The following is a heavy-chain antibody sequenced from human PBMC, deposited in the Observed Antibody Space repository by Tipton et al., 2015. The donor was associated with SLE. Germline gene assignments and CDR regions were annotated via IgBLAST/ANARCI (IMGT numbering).Heavy chain of an antibody. D-gene: IGHD5-12*01. CDR2: INHSGNT. CDR1: GGSISSGGYY. V-gene: IGHV4-61*08. CDR3: ASSKRGPGYGGYFDY. J-gene: IGHJ4*02. Sequence: TLSLTCTVSGGSISSGGYYWSWIRQPPGKGLEWIGEINHSGNTNYNPSLKSRVTISVDTSKNQFSLKLSSVTAADTAVYYCASSKRGPGYGGYFDYWGQGTLVTVSS.